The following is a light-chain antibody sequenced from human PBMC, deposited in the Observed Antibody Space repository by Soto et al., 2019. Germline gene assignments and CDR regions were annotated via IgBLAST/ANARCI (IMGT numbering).Light chain of an antibody. V-gene: IGLV2-14*01. CDR1: SSDVGGYKY. J-gene: IGLJ1*01. CDR3: SSYTSSSTL. CDR2: DVS. Sequence: QSALTQAASVSGSPGQSSSISCTGTSSDVGGYKYVSWYQQHPGKAPKLIIYDVSDRPSGISNRFSGSKSGNKASLTISGLQAEDEADYYCSSYTSSSTLFGTGTKVTVL.